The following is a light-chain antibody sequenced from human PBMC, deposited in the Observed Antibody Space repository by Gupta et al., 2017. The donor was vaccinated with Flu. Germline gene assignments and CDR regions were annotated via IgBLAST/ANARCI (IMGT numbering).Light chain of an antibody. CDR3: QHYGNSYSVT. CDR1: QSVSSNF. J-gene: IGKJ2*01. V-gene: IGKV3D-20*01. CDR2: DAS. Sequence: EIVLTQSPDTLSLSPGEGASLSCGASQSVSSNFLAWYQHKPGLAPRLLIYDASKRAAGIPDRFSGSGSGTDFTLTIIRLEPEDFAVYYCQHYGNSYSVTFGQGTKLEI.